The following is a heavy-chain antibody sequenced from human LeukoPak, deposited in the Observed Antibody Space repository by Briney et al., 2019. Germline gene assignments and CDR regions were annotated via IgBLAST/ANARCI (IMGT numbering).Heavy chain of an antibody. CDR2: ISASGGDT. CDR1: GFSFSVFA. Sequence: GGSLRLSCAASGFSFSVFAMSWVRQAPGKGLEWVSAISASGGDTFYADSVKGRFTISRDNSKDTLYLQMNSLRAEDTAVYYCAKGPYSYWGQGTLVTVSS. V-gene: IGHV3-23*01. J-gene: IGHJ4*02. CDR3: AKGPYSY. D-gene: IGHD1-1*01.